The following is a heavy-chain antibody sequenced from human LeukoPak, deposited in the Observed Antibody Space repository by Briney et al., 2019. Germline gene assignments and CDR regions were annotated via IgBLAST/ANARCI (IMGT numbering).Heavy chain of an antibody. D-gene: IGHD3-22*01. V-gene: IGHV7-4-1*02. CDR3: ARENYDSSGNHYYFDY. J-gene: IGHJ4*02. Sequence: ASVKVSRKASGYTFNRYAMNWVRQAPGQGLEWMGWINTNTGNPTYAQGFTGRFVFSLDTSVSTAYLQISSLKAEDTAVYYCARENYDSSGNHYYFDYWGQGTLVTVSS. CDR1: GYTFNRYA. CDR2: INTNTGNP.